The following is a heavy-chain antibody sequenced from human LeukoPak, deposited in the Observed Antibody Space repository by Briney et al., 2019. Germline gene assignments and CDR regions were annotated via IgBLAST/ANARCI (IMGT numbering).Heavy chain of an antibody. J-gene: IGHJ4*02. V-gene: IGHV4-34*01. CDR2: INHSGST. CDR1: GGSISTYY. D-gene: IGHD5-18*01. Sequence: SETLSLTCTVSGGSISTYYWSWIRQPPGKGLEWIGEINHSGSTNYNPSRKSRVTISVDTSKNQFSLKLSSVTPADTAVYYSARINVDTAMVVASYLDYWGQGTLVTVSS. CDR3: ARINVDTAMVVASYLDY.